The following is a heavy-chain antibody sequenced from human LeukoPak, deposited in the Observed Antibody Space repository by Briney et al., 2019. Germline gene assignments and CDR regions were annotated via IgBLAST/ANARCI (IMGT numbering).Heavy chain of an antibody. CDR2: INHSGST. CDR1: GGSFSGYY. Sequence: NTSETLSLTCAAYGGSFSGYYWSWIRQPPGKGLEWIGEINHSGSTNYTPSLKSRVSMSVDTSKNQFSLKLSSVTAADTAVYYCARDGAGSGTYNFDYWGQGTLVTVSS. V-gene: IGHV4-34*01. D-gene: IGHD3-10*01. CDR3: ARDGAGSGTYNFDY. J-gene: IGHJ4*02.